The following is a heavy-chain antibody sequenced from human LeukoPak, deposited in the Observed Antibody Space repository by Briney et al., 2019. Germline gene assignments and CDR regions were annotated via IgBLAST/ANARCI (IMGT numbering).Heavy chain of an antibody. Sequence: ASVKVSCKASGYSFTTYSMNWIRQAPGQGLEWMGWINTNSGNPTYAQGFTGRFVFSLDTSVSTAYLQVSSLKAEDTAVYYCARKYCIGNSCSTDYWGXGTLVTVSS. CDR2: INTNSGNP. D-gene: IGHD2-15*01. CDR3: ARKYCIGNSCSTDY. J-gene: IGHJ4*01. V-gene: IGHV7-4-1*02. CDR1: GYSFTTYS.